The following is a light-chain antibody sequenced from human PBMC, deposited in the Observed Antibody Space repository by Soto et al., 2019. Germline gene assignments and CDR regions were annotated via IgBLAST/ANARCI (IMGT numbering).Light chain of an antibody. Sequence: EIVLTQSPGTLSLSPGKRATLSCRASQSISSSYFAWYQQRPGQAPRLLIYGASSRATGIPDRFSGSGSGTEFPLTISGLQPDDFAAYYCQQYNSYPYSFGQGTMLEIK. CDR1: QSISSSY. CDR3: QQYNSYPYS. J-gene: IGKJ2*03. V-gene: IGKV3-20*01. CDR2: GAS.